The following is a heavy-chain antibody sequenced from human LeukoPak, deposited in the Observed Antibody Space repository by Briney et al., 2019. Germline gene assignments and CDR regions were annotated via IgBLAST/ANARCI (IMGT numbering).Heavy chain of an antibody. Sequence: PGRSLRLSCAASGFTFSSYGMHWVRQAPGKGLEWVAVIPYDGSNKYYADSVKGRFTISRDNSKNTLYLQMNSLRAEDTAVYYCAKVGRDGYNYFDYWGQGTLVTVSS. CDR2: IPYDGSNK. V-gene: IGHV3-30*18. CDR1: GFTFSSYG. CDR3: AKVGRDGYNYFDY. D-gene: IGHD5-24*01. J-gene: IGHJ4*02.